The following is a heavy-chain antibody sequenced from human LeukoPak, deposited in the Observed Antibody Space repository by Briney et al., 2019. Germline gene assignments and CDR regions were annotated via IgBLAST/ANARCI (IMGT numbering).Heavy chain of an antibody. V-gene: IGHV3-73*01. CDR2: ITTKGTNCAT. D-gene: IGHD6-19*01. CDR1: GFTFSDSD. CDR3: TTYRSGHY. Sequence: GGSLRLSCAASGFTFSDSDIHWVRQASGKGLEWVGRITTKGTNCATAYAASVKGRFTISRHDSENTAYLQMNSLKSEDTALYYCTTYRSGHYWGQGTQVTVSS. J-gene: IGHJ4*02.